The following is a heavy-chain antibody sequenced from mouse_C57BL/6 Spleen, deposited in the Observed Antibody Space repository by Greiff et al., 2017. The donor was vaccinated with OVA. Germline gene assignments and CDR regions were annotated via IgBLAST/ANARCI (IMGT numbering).Heavy chain of an antibody. V-gene: IGHV7-3*01. CDR2: IRNKANGYTT. D-gene: IGHD2-1*01. CDR3: ARYIDYYGNYNAMDY. CDR1: GFTFTDYY. Sequence: EVKLMESGGGLVQPGGSLSLSCAASGFTFTDYYMSWVRQPPGKALEWLGFIRNKANGYTTEYSASVKGRFTISRDNSQSILYLQRNALRAEDSATYYGARYIDYYGNYNAMDYWGQGTSVTVSS. J-gene: IGHJ4*01.